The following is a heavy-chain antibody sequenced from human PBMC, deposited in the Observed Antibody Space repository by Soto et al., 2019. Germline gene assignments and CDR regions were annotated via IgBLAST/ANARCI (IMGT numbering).Heavy chain of an antibody. CDR3: SKYIRSSGYYYFDY. V-gene: IGHV3-23*01. CDR2: ISDSGGST. D-gene: IGHD3-22*01. CDR1: GFTFSNYA. Sequence: GGSLRLSCAASGFTFSNYAMSWVRQAPGKGLEWVSTISDSGGSTYYADSVKGRFTISRDNSKNTLYLQMNSLRAEDTAVYYFSKYIRSSGYYYFDYWGQRALVTVSS. J-gene: IGHJ4*02.